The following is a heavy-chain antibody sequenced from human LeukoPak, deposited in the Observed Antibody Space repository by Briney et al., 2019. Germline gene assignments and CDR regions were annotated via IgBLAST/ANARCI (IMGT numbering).Heavy chain of an antibody. J-gene: IGHJ6*03. D-gene: IGHD2/OR15-2a*01. CDR3: ARLNRYYYYMDV. V-gene: IGHV4-39*01. CDR1: GDSISSSSYY. Sequence: PSETLSLTCTVSGDSISSSSYYWGWIRQPPGKGLEWIGSIYYSGSTYYNPSLKSRVTIFVDTSKNQFSLKLSSVTAADTAVYYCARLNRYYYYMDVWGKGTTVTVSS. CDR2: IYYSGST.